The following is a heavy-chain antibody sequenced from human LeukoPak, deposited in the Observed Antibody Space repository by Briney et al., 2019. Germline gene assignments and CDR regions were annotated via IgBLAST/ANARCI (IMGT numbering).Heavy chain of an antibody. CDR3: ARDLSWVTTPPSHWFDP. V-gene: IGHV3-21*01. D-gene: IGHD4-11*01. CDR2: ISSSSSYI. CDR1: GFTFSSYS. Sequence: GGSLRLSCVASGFTFSSYSMNWVRQAPGKGLEWVSSISSSSSYIYYADSVKGRFTISRDNAKNSLYLQMNSLRAEDTAVHYCARDLSWVTTPPSHWFDPWGQGTLVTVSS. J-gene: IGHJ5*02.